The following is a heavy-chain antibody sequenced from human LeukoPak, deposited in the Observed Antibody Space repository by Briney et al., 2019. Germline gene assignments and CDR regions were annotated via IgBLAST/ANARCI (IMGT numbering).Heavy chain of an antibody. CDR3: AKDYDYGDYGSYYYYMDV. CDR2: IRYDGSNK. D-gene: IGHD4-17*01. Sequence: PGGSLRLSCAASGFTFSSYGTHWVRQAPGKGLEWVAFIRYDGSNKYYADSVKGRFTISRDNSKNTLYLQMNSLRAEDTAVYYCAKDYDYGDYGSYYYYMDVWGKGTTVTISS. V-gene: IGHV3-30*02. CDR1: GFTFSSYG. J-gene: IGHJ6*03.